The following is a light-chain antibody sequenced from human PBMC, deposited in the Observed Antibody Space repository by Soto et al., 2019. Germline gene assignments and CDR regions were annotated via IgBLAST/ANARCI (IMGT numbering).Light chain of an antibody. Sequence: EIVMTQSPVTLSVSPGERATLSCRASESVSSNLAWYQQRPGQSPRLLMYGASTRGAGIPSRFSGSGSGTEFTLTISSLQSEDFAVYYCQQYNKGGPYTFGQGTKLEIK. CDR3: QQYNKGGPYT. CDR1: ESVSSN. V-gene: IGKV3D-15*01. CDR2: GAS. J-gene: IGKJ2*01.